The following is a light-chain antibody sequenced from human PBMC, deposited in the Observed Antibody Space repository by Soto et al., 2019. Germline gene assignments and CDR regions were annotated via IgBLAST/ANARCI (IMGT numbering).Light chain of an antibody. CDR2: DVS. CDR3: QQYGSTPLT. J-gene: IGKJ4*01. CDR1: QSVRNNY. Sequence: EIVLTQSPGTLSLSPGERATLSCRASQSVRNNYLVWYQQRPGQPPRFLMYDVSTRAAGIPDRFSGSGSGTDFTLTISRLEHEDFAVYYCQQYGSTPLTFGGGTKVDI. V-gene: IGKV3-20*01.